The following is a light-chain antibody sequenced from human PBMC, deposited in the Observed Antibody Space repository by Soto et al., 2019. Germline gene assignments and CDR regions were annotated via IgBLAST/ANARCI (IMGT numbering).Light chain of an antibody. Sequence: SYELTQPPSVSVAPGETARITCGGNNIGSKSVQWYQQKPGQAPVLVIYYDSHRPSGIPDRFSGSNSGTTATLTVSRVDAGDEADYYCQVWESGSDRYVLFGGGTKLTVL. CDR2: YDS. CDR3: QVWESGSDRYVL. CDR1: NIGSKS. J-gene: IGLJ2*01. V-gene: IGLV3-21*01.